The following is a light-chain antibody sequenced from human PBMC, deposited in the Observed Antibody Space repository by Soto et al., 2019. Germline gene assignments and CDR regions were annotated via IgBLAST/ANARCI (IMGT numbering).Light chain of an antibody. Sequence: DIVMTQSPATLSVSPGERATLSCRASQSVSTNLAWYQQKPGQAPRLLIYGASTRATGIPARFSGSGSGTEFTLTISSLQSEDFAVYFCQQYDNWPLFGPGTKVDV. CDR3: QQYDNWPL. CDR1: QSVSTN. V-gene: IGKV3-15*01. J-gene: IGKJ3*01. CDR2: GAS.